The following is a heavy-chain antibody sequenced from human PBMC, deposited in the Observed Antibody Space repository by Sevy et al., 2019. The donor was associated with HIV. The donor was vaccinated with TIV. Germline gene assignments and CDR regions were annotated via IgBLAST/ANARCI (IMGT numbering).Heavy chain of an antibody. J-gene: IGHJ4*02. CDR1: GFTFSNYG. V-gene: IGHV3-30*18. CDR2: ISYDGSKK. Sequence: GGSLRLSCAASGFTFSNYGMHWVRQAPGKGLEWVAVISYDGSKKYYADSVKGRFTISRDNSKNTLYLQMNSPGTEDTAVYYGAKRPSLFYLLDYWGQGTLVTVSS. D-gene: IGHD3-3*01. CDR3: AKRPSLFYLLDY.